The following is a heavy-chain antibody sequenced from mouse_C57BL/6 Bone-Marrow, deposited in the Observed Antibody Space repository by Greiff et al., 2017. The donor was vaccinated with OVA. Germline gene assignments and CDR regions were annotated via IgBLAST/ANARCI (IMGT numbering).Heavy chain of an antibody. Sequence: EVQLVESGGDLVKPGGSLKPSCAASGFTFSSYGMSWVRQTPDKRLEWVATISSGGSYTYYPDSVKGRFTISRDNAKNTLYLQMSSLKSEDTAMYYCARYWYYAMDYWGQGTSVTVSS. CDR1: GFTFSSYG. CDR2: ISSGGSYT. CDR3: ARYWYYAMDY. D-gene: IGHD4-1*01. V-gene: IGHV5-6*01. J-gene: IGHJ4*01.